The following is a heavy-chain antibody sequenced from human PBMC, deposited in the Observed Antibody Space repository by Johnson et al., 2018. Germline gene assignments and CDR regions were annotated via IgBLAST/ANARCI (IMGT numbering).Heavy chain of an antibody. J-gene: IGHJ6*03. D-gene: IGHD5-18*01. CDR2: LSWNSASL. CDR1: GSRFDDYD. Sequence: VQLVESGGGLVQPGRSLRLSGIVSGSRFDDYDMHGVRQAPGTGLEWVSGLSWNSASLGYADSVKGRFTVSRDNAKNSLYLQMNSLRVEDRAVYYCAKALGAERYSHGYWYMDVWGTGTTVTVSS. V-gene: IGHV3-9*01. CDR3: AKALGAERYSHGYWYMDV.